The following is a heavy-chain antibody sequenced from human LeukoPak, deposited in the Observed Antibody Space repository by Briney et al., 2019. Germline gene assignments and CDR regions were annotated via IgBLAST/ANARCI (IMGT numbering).Heavy chain of an antibody. CDR1: GGSFSNYY. CDR3: ARTSGSYLNWFDP. CDR2: IYYSGST. D-gene: IGHD1-26*01. V-gene: IGHV4-39*07. Sequence: SETLSLTCAVYGGSFSNYYWSWIRQPPGKGLEWIGSIYYSGSTYYNPSLKSRVTISVDTSKNQFSLKLSSVTAADTAVYYCARTSGSYLNWFDPWGQGTLVTVSS. J-gene: IGHJ5*02.